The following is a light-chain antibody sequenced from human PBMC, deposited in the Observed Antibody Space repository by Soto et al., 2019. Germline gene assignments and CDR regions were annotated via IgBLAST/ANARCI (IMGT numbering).Light chain of an antibody. Sequence: QSVLTQPPSVSAAPGQKGTISCSGSSSNIGNNYVSWYQQLPGTAPKLLIYENNKRPSGIPDRFSGSKSGTSATLGITGLQTGDEADYYCGTWDSSLSVYVFGTGTKLTVL. V-gene: IGLV1-51*02. J-gene: IGLJ1*01. CDR1: SSNIGNNY. CDR3: GTWDSSLSVYV. CDR2: ENN.